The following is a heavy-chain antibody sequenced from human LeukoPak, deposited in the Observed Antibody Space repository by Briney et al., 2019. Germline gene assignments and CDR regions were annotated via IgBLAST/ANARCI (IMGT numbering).Heavy chain of an antibody. Sequence: SETLSLTCTVSGGSISSGDYYWSWIRQPPGKGLEWIGEINHSGSTNYNPSLKSRVTISVDTSKNQFSLKLSSVTAADTAVYYCARGGRGYSYGYWGQGTLVTVSS. D-gene: IGHD5-18*01. CDR3: ARGGRGYSYGY. V-gene: IGHV4-39*07. CDR1: GGSISSGDYY. J-gene: IGHJ4*02. CDR2: INHSGST.